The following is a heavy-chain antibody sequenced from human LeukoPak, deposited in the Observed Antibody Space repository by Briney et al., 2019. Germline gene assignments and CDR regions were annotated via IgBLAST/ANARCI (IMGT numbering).Heavy chain of an antibody. D-gene: IGHD6-6*01. CDR1: GGSISSSNW. CDR3: ARGGAARLHFQN. Sequence: SETLSLTCAVSGGSISSSNWWSWVRQPPGKGLEWIGEIYNSGSTNYNPSLKIRVTISVDKSKNQFSLKLSSVTAADTAVYYCARGGAARLHFQNWGQGTLVTVSS. CDR2: IYNSGST. V-gene: IGHV4-4*02. J-gene: IGHJ1*01.